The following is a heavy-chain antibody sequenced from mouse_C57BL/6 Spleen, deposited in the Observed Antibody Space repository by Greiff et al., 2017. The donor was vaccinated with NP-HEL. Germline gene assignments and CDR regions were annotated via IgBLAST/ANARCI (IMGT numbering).Heavy chain of an antibody. V-gene: IGHV14-3*01. Sequence: EVKLQESVAELVRPGASVKLSCTASGFSIKNTYMHWVKQRPEQGLEWIGRIDPANGNTKYAPKFQGKATITADTSSNTAYLQLSSLTSEDTAIYYCARTSYPYYAMDYWGQGTSVTVSS. D-gene: IGHD2-10*01. CDR1: GFSIKNTY. CDR3: ARTSYPYYAMDY. J-gene: IGHJ4*01. CDR2: IDPANGNT.